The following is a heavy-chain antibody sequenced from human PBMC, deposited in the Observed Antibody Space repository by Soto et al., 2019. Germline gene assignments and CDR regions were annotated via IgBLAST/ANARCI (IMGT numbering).Heavy chain of an antibody. D-gene: IGHD6-6*01. V-gene: IGHV4-34*01. CDR1: AGSFAGYY. Sequence: SETLSLTCAVYAGSFAGYYWSWIRQPPGKGLEWIGEINHSGSTNYNPSPKSRVTISVDTSKNQFSLKLRSVTAADTAVYYCARLMGQLVAYTYYYYGMDVWGQGTTVTVSS. CDR3: ARLMGQLVAYTYYYYGMDV. J-gene: IGHJ6*02. CDR2: INHSGST.